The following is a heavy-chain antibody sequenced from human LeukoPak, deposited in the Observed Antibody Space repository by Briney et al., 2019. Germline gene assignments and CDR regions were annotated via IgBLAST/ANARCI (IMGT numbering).Heavy chain of an antibody. D-gene: IGHD6-19*01. CDR2: IPYDGFNP. J-gene: IGHJ4*02. CDR1: GLTFSNYG. V-gene: IGHV3-30*18. CDR3: AKVKEMYSSGSFYFDY. Sequence: PGGPLRLSCAASGLTFSNYGMHWVRQAPGKGLEWVAVIPYDGFNPYYADSVKGRFTISRDNSKNTLWLQMNSLRAEDTAVYYCAKVKEMYSSGSFYFDYWGQGTLVTVSS.